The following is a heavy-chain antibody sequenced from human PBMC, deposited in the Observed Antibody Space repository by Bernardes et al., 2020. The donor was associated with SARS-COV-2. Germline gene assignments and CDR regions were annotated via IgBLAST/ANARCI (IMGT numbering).Heavy chain of an antibody. CDR3: ARDAGTPYSFGPHFDY. J-gene: IGHJ4*02. Sequence: GGSLRLSCAVFGFSVRNSYMSWVRQAPGKGLEWVSVIYSGGTTCYADSVKGRFTISRDNSKNTLYLQMNSLRDEDTAVYFCARDAGTPYSFGPHFDYWGQGTLVTVSS. V-gene: IGHV3-53*01. CDR2: IYSGGTT. D-gene: IGHD5-18*01. CDR1: GFSVRNSY.